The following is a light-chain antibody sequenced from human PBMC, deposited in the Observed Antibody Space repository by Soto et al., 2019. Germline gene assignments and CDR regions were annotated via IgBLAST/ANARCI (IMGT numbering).Light chain of an antibody. CDR3: HQYYDWPPWT. Sequence: IVLTQSPSTLSLSPGETATLSCRASQSVSNSLAWYRQRPGQPPSLLIYATSTRATGVPARFTGSGSGTEFTLTISSLQSEDFAVYYCHQYYDWPPWTFGQGTKVDIK. J-gene: IGKJ1*01. V-gene: IGKV3-15*01. CDR1: QSVSNS. CDR2: ATS.